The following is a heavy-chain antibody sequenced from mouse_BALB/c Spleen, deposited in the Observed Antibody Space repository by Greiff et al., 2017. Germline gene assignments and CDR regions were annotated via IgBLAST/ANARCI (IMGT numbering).Heavy chain of an antibody. Sequence: EVQLQQSGPGLVKPSQSLSLTCSVTGYSITSGYYWNWIRQFPGNKLEWMGYISYDGSNNYNPSLKNRISITRDTSKNQFFLKLNSVTTEDTATYYCARGGNYYGYFDVWGAGTTVTVSS. V-gene: IGHV3-6*02. CDR2: ISYDGSN. CDR3: ARGGNYYGYFDV. CDR1: GYSITSGYY. J-gene: IGHJ1*01.